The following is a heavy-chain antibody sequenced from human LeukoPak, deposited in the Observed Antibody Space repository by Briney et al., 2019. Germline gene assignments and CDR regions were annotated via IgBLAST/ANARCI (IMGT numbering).Heavy chain of an antibody. CDR2: ISSSSYI. CDR1: GFTFSSYS. J-gene: IGHJ4*02. CDR3: ARDGPIDY. Sequence: GGSLRLSCAASGFTFSSYSMNWVRQAPGKGLEWVSYISSSSYIYYADSVKGRFTISRDNAKNSLYLQMNSLRAEDTAVYYCARDGPIDYWGQGTLVTVSS. V-gene: IGHV3-21*01.